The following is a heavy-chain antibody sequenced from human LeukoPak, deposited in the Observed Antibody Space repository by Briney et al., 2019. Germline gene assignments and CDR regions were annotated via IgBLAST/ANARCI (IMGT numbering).Heavy chain of an antibody. CDR3: ARLRDGRWLLEY. V-gene: IGHV4-4*02. D-gene: IGHD5-24*01. Sequence: PSETLSLTCAVSGGSISSGNWWSWVRQPPGKGLEWIGEMYLSGTTHSNPSVKSRVTISIDKSKNQFFLNLSSVTAADTAVYYCARLRDGRWLLEYWGQGTLVTVSS. CDR2: MYLSGTT. J-gene: IGHJ4*02. CDR1: GGSISSGNW.